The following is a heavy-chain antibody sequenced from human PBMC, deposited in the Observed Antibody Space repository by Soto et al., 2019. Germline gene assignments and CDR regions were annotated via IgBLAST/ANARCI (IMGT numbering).Heavy chain of an antibody. CDR3: ARFQRTGSGGFDY. V-gene: IGHV4-39*01. CDR1: GGSISSSSYY. Sequence: QLQLQESGPGQVKSSETLSLTCTVSGGSISSSSYYWGWIRQSPGKGLEWIGSIYYRGSTYYNPSLRSRVTISVDTSKNQFSLNLSSVTAADTAVYYCARFQRTGSGGFDYWGQGTLVTVSS. J-gene: IGHJ4*02. D-gene: IGHD3-10*01. CDR2: IYYRGST.